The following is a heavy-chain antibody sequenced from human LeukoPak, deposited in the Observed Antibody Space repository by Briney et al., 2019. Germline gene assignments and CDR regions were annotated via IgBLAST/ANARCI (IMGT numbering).Heavy chain of an antibody. CDR1: GGSISSSSYY. Sequence: SETLSLTCTVSGGSISSSSYYWSWIRQPAGKGLEWIGRIYTSGSTNYNPSLKSRVTISVDTSKNQFSLKLSSVTAADTAVYYCARGDSSWNYYYYYMDVWGKGTTVTISS. D-gene: IGHD6-13*01. J-gene: IGHJ6*03. CDR2: IYTSGST. V-gene: IGHV4-61*02. CDR3: ARGDSSWNYYYYYMDV.